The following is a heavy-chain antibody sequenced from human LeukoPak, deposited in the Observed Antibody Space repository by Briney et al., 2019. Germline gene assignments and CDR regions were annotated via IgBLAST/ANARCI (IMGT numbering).Heavy chain of an antibody. J-gene: IGHJ6*02. V-gene: IGHV4-34*01. D-gene: IGHD3-22*01. CDR2: INHSGST. CDR1: GGSFSGYY. CDR3: ARGIGYYDSSGYRIYYYYYGMDV. Sequence: SETLSLTCAVYGGSFSGYYWSWIRQPPGKGLEWIGEINHSGSTNYNPSLKSRVTISVDTSKNQFSLKLSSVTAADTAVYYCARGIGYYDSSGYRIYYYYYGMDVWGQGTTVIVSS.